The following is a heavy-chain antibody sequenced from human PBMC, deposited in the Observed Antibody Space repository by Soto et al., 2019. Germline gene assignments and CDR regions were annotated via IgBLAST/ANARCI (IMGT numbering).Heavy chain of an antibody. CDR1: GFTFSSYA. CDR2: ISYDGSNK. J-gene: IGHJ3*02. CDR3: ARDRSVTIFGVPFPHDAFDI. Sequence: QVQLVESGGGVVQPGRSLRLSCAASGFTFSSYAMHGVRQAPGKGLEWVAVISYDGSNKYYADSVKGRFTISRDNSKNTLYLQMNSLRAEDTAVYYCARDRSVTIFGVPFPHDAFDIWGQGTMVTVSS. V-gene: IGHV3-30-3*01. D-gene: IGHD3-3*01.